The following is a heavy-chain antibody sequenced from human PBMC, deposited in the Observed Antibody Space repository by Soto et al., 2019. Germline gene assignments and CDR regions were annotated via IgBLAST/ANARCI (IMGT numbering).Heavy chain of an antibody. D-gene: IGHD3-22*01. Sequence: GESLKISCKGSGYSFTSYWIGWVRQMPGKGLEWMGIIYPGDSDTRYSPSFQGQVTISADKSISTAYLQWSSLKASDTAMYYCARQSYYYDSSGYSYGMDVWGQGTTVTSP. CDR1: GYSFTSYW. V-gene: IGHV5-51*01. CDR3: ARQSYYYDSSGYSYGMDV. CDR2: IYPGDSDT. J-gene: IGHJ6*02.